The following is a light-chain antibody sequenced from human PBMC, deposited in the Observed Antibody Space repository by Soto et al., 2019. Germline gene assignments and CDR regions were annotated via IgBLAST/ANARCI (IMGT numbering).Light chain of an antibody. Sequence: EIVLTQSPGTLSLSPGERATLSCRASQSVTSSYLAWYQQKPGQAPRLLIYGASSRATGIPDRFSGSGSGTDFTLTINRLKPEDFSVYYCQQYGSSPRTFGKGTKLEIK. CDR3: QQYGSSPRT. V-gene: IGKV3-20*01. CDR2: GAS. CDR1: QSVTSSY. J-gene: IGKJ2*01.